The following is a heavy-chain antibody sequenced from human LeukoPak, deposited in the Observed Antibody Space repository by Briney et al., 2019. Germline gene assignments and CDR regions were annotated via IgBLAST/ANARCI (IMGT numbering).Heavy chain of an antibody. Sequence: GGSLRLSCAASGFIFSDYYMSWVRQAPGKGLEWVSGINWNGGSTGYADSVKGRFTISRDNAKNSLYLQMNSLRAEDTALYYCARAAAGNFDYWGQGTLVTVSS. CDR3: ARAAAGNFDY. J-gene: IGHJ4*02. V-gene: IGHV3-20*04. CDR2: INWNGGST. D-gene: IGHD6-13*01. CDR1: GFIFSDYY.